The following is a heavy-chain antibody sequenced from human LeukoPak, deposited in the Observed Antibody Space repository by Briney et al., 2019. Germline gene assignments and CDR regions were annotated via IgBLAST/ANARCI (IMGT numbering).Heavy chain of an antibody. CDR3: ARLSWPGRGSRFDP. J-gene: IGHJ5*02. Sequence: SSETLSLTCTVSGGSISSYYWSWIRQPPGKGLEWIGYISYSGSTYYNPSLNSRATISMDTSKNQFSLKLSSVTAADTAVYYCARLSWPGRGSRFDPWGQGTLVTVSS. D-gene: IGHD2/OR15-2a*01. CDR1: GGSISSYY. V-gene: IGHV4-59*01. CDR2: ISYSGST.